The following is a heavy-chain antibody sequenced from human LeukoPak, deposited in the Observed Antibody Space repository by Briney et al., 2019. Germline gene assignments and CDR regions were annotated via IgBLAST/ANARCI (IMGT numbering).Heavy chain of an antibody. Sequence: GASVKVSCKASGYTFTSYGISWVRQAPGQGLEWMGLISTYNGNTHYAQKLQGRVTMTTDTSTGTAYIELRSLRSDDTAVYYCAREGVSGDGSGHYYFDYWGQGSLVTVSS. J-gene: IGHJ4*02. D-gene: IGHD3-22*01. CDR1: GYTFTSYG. CDR3: AREGVSGDGSGHYYFDY. V-gene: IGHV1-18*01. CDR2: ISTYNGNT.